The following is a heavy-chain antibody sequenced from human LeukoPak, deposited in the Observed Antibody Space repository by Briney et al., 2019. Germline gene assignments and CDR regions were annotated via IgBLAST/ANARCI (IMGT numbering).Heavy chain of an antibody. J-gene: IGHJ5*02. CDR1: GGSISSYY. CDR3: ARGLSTVTTFWFDP. CDR2: IYYSGST. D-gene: IGHD4-17*01. Sequence: SETLSLTCTVSGGSISSYYWSWIRQPPGKGLEWIGYIYYSGSTNYNPSLKSRVTISVDTSKNQFSLKLSSVTAADTAVYYCARGLSTVTTFWFDPWGQGTLVTVSS. V-gene: IGHV4-59*01.